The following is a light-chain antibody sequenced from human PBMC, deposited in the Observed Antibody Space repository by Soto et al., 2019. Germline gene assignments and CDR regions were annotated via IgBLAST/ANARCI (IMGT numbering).Light chain of an antibody. CDR3: QQSYYNPT. J-gene: IGKJ1*01. V-gene: IGKV1-39*01. CDR1: QSVSNY. Sequence: DIQMTQSPSSLSASVGDRVTIPCRASQSVSNYLHWYQQKPGKAPNLLIYDASSLQSGVPSRFSGSGSGTDFTLTISSLQHEDFATYYCQQSYYNPTFGQGTKVDIK. CDR2: DAS.